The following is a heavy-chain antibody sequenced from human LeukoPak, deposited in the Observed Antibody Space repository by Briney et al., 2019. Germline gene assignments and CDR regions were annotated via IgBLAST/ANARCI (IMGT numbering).Heavy chain of an antibody. Sequence: GGSLGLSCTASGFTFSSYWMSWVRQAPGKGPQWVSSISATGGSTYYADSVKGRSTVSRDNSKNTLYLQMNSLRAEDTAVYYCAKGSSTYSITSYWYFDLWGRGTLVTVSS. CDR2: ISATGGST. J-gene: IGHJ2*01. D-gene: IGHD6-13*01. CDR3: AKGSSTYSITSYWYFDL. CDR1: GFTFSSYW. V-gene: IGHV3-23*01.